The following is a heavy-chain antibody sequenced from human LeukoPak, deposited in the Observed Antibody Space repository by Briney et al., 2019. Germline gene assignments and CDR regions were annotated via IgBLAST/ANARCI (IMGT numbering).Heavy chain of an antibody. CDR2: IYTSGST. V-gene: IGHV4-4*07. CDR1: GGSISSHY. J-gene: IGHJ5*02. Sequence: SETLSLTCTVSGGSISSHYWSWIRQPAGKGLEWIGRIYTSGSTNYNPSLKSRVTMSVDTSKNQFSLKLSSVTAADTAVYYCARAIFFNSSGWYGNWFDPWGQGTLVTVSS. CDR3: ARAIFFNSSGWYGNWFDP. D-gene: IGHD6-19*01.